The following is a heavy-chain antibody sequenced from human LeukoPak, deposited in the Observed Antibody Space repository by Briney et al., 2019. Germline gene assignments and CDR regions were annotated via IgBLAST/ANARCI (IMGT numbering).Heavy chain of an antibody. CDR2: ISTYNGNT. D-gene: IGHD6-19*01. CDR1: GYTFTTYG. J-gene: IGHJ4*02. V-gene: IGHV1-18*04. Sequence: ASVKVSCKVSGYTFTTYGISWVRQAPGQGLEWMGWISTYNGNTNYAQMLQGRVTMTTDASTNTAYMELRSLRSDDTAAYYCARAWEQWPGTTAYFDYWGQGTLVTVSS. CDR3: ARAWEQWPGTTAYFDY.